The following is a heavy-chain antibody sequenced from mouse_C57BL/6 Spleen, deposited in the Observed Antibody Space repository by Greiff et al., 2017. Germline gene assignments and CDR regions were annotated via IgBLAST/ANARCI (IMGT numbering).Heavy chain of an antibody. CDR2: ISSGGSYP. V-gene: IGHV5-6*01. CDR1: GFTFSSYG. J-gene: IGHJ4*01. CDR3: AREYDYSYYYAMDY. D-gene: IGHD2-4*01. Sequence: EVHLVESGGDLVKPGGSLKLSCAASGFTFSSYGMSWVSQTPDKRLEWVATISSGGSYPYYPDSVKGRFTISRDNAKNTLYLQMSSLKSEDTAMYYCAREYDYSYYYAMDYWGQGTSVTVSS.